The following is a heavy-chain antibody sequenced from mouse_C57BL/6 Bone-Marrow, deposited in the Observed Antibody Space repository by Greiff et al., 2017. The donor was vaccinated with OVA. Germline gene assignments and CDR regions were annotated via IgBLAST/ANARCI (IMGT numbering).Heavy chain of an antibody. CDR2: IYPGNSDT. J-gene: IGHJ2*01. Sequence: EVKLKQSGTVLARPGASVKMSCKTSGYTFTSYWMHWVKQRPGQGLEWIGAIYPGNSDTSYNQKFKGKAKLTAVTSASTAYMELSSLTNEDSAVYYCTRGDYGYDNYFDYWGQGTTLTVSS. CDR3: TRGDYGYDNYFDY. CDR1: GYTFTSYW. D-gene: IGHD2-2*01. V-gene: IGHV1-5*01.